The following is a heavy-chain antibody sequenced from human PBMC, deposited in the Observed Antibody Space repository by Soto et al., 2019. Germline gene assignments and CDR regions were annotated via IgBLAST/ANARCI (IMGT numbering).Heavy chain of an antibody. CDR3: ARQDVRAWGRFDP. D-gene: IGHD7-27*01. Sequence: LSLTCTVSVGSVSSSTYYWGWIRQPPGKGLEWIGTIYYSGITCYNPSLQSRVTISVDTSKNQFSLRLSFVTAADAALYFCARQDVRAWGRFDPWGQGTLVTVSS. CDR2: IYYSGIT. CDR1: VGSVSSSTYY. V-gene: IGHV4-39*01. J-gene: IGHJ5*02.